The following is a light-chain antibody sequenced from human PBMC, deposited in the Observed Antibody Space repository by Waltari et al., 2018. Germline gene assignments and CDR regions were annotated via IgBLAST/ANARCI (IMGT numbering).Light chain of an antibody. Sequence: ERATINCKSSQSVLYSSNNKNYLAWYQQKPGQPPKLLIYWASTRESGVPDRLSGSGSGTDFTLTISSLQAEDVAVYYCHQYYNIPFTFGPGTKVDIK. CDR1: QSVLYSSNNKNY. V-gene: IGKV4-1*01. CDR3: HQYYNIPFT. J-gene: IGKJ3*01. CDR2: WAS.